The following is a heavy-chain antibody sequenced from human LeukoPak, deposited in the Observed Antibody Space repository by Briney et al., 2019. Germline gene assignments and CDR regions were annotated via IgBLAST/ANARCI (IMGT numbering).Heavy chain of an antibody. CDR3: ARHGVGDPKLGYCSSTSCYTYAFDI. J-gene: IGHJ3*02. Sequence: KASETLSLTCTDSGGSISSYYWSWIRQPPGKGLEWIGYIYTSGSTNYNPSLKSRVTISVDTSKNQFSLKLSSVTAADTAVYYCARHGVGDPKLGYCSSTSCYTYAFDIWGQGTMVTVSS. CDR2: IYTSGST. V-gene: IGHV4-4*09. CDR1: GGSISSYY. D-gene: IGHD2-2*02.